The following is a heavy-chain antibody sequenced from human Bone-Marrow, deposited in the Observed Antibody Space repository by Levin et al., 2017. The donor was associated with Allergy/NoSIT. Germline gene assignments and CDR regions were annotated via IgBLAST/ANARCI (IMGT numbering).Heavy chain of an antibody. Sequence: SQTLSLTCTVSGGSISSYYWSWIRQPPGKGLEWIGYIYYSGSTNYNPSLKSRVTISVDTSKNQFSLKLSSVTAADTAVYYCARDIAGKDYYMDVWGKGTTVTVSS. D-gene: IGHD3-16*02. V-gene: IGHV4-59*01. J-gene: IGHJ6*03. CDR1: GGSISSYY. CDR2: IYYSGST. CDR3: ARDIAGKDYYMDV.